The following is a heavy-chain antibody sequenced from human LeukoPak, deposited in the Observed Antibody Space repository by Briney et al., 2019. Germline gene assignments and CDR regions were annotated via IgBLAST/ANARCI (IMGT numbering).Heavy chain of an antibody. Sequence: SETLSLTCTVSGGSISSYYWSWIRQPPGKGLEWIGYTYTSGSTNYNPSLKSRVTISVDTSKNQFSLKLSSVTAADTAVYYCARVYYGSGSDWFDPWGQGTLVTVSS. CDR2: TYTSGST. CDR1: GGSISSYY. V-gene: IGHV4-4*09. D-gene: IGHD3-10*01. CDR3: ARVYYGSGSDWFDP. J-gene: IGHJ5*02.